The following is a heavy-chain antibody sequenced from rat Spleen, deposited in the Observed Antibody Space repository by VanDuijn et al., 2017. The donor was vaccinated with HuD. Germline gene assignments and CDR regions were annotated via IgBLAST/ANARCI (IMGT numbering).Heavy chain of an antibody. V-gene: IGHV5-22*01. CDR1: GFNFNDYW. D-gene: IGHD1-10*01. CDR2: ISYEGSST. J-gene: IGHJ3*01. Sequence: EVKLVESGGGLVQPGRSLKLSCAASGFNFNDYWMAWVRQAPTKGLEWVTSISYEGSSTYYGDSVKGRFTISRDNAKSTLYLQMDSLRSEDTATYYCATRGNNPFAYWGQGTLVTVSS. CDR3: ATRGNNPFAY.